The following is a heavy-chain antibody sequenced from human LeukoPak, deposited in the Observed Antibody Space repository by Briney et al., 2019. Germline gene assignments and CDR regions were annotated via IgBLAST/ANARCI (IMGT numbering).Heavy chain of an antibody. V-gene: IGHV4-34*01. Sequence: SETLSLTCAVYGGSFSGYYWSWIRQPPGKGLEWIGEINHSGSTNYNPSLKSRVTISVDTSKNQFSLKLSSVTAADTAVYYCARWATYDFWSGYYHARWFDPWGQGTLVTVSS. D-gene: IGHD3-3*01. CDR1: GGSFSGYY. CDR2: INHSGST. J-gene: IGHJ5*02. CDR3: ARWATYDFWSGYYHARWFDP.